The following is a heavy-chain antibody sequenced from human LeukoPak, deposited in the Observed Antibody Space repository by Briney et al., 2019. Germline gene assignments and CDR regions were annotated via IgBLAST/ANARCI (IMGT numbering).Heavy chain of an antibody. Sequence: PSETLSLTCTVSGGSISSSSYYWGWIRQPPGKGLDWIGSIYYSGSTYYNPSLKSRVTISVDTSKNQFSLKLSSVAAADTAVYYCARHPDLGSGSYHFDYWGQGTLVTVSS. D-gene: IGHD3-10*01. CDR2: IYYSGST. J-gene: IGHJ4*02. V-gene: IGHV4-39*01. CDR1: GGSISSSSYY. CDR3: ARHPDLGSGSYHFDY.